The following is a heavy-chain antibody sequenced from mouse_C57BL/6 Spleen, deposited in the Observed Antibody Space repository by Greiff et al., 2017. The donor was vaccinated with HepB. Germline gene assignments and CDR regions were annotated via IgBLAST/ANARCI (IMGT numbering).Heavy chain of an antibody. J-gene: IGHJ4*01. CDR2: INPSSGYT. CDR3: ARGGSNYDAMDY. V-gene: IGHV1-7*01. D-gene: IGHD2-5*01. Sequence: QVQLKQSGAELAKPGASVKLSCKASGYTFTSYWMHWVKQRPGQGLEWIGYINPSSGYTKYNQKFKAKATLTADKSSSTAYMQLGSLTYEDSAVYYCARGGSNYDAMDYWGQGTSVTVSS. CDR1: GYTFTSYW.